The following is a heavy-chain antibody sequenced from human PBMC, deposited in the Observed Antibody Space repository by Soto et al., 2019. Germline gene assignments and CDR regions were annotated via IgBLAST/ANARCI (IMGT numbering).Heavy chain of an antibody. CDR1: GGSISSGGYY. D-gene: IGHD3-3*01. CDR2: IYYSGST. Sequence: SETLSLTCTVSGGSISSGGYYWSWIRQHPGKGLEWIGYIYYSGSTYYNPSLKSRVTISVDTSKNQFSLKLSSVTAADTAVYYCVRQTWDYFSSRFDYWGQGIQVTVSS. CDR3: VRQTWDYFSSRFDY. J-gene: IGHJ4*02. V-gene: IGHV4-31*03.